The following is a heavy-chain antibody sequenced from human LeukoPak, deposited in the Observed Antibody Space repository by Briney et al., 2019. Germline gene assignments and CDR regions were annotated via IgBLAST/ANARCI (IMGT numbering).Heavy chain of an antibody. Sequence: PSETLSLTCTVSGGSISSNSYYWGWIRQPPGKGLEWIGSIFYGGSTYSNPSLKRRVTISVDTSKNQFSLKLSSVTAADTAVYYCARYRPAAIQFDYWGQGTLVTVSS. CDR2: IFYGGST. CDR3: ARYRPAAIQFDY. V-gene: IGHV4-39*07. D-gene: IGHD2-2*01. J-gene: IGHJ4*02. CDR1: GGSISSNSYY.